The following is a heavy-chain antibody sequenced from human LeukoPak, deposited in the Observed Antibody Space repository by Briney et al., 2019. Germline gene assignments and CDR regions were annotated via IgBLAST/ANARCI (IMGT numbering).Heavy chain of an antibody. D-gene: IGHD6-19*01. J-gene: IGHJ4*02. CDR1: GGTFISYA. CDR2: IIPIFGTA. Sequence: SSVKVSCKASGGTFISYAISWVRQAPGQGREWMGGIIPIFGTANYAQKFQGRVTSTADESTSTAYMELSSLRSEDTAVYYCASHSSGWYRFFDYWGQGTLVTVSS. V-gene: IGHV1-69*01. CDR3: ASHSSGWYRFFDY.